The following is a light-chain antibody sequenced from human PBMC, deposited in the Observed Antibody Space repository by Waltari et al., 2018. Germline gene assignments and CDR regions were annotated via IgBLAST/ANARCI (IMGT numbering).Light chain of an antibody. J-gene: IGKJ3*01. V-gene: IGKV3-15*01. CDR2: GAS. CDR1: QSVGTN. CDR3: HQYNNWPPFT. Sequence: ETVMTQSPTTLSVSPGEGVTLPCRASQSVGTNFACHQHKPGQPPRLLIYGASTRAAGIPVRFSGSGSGTEFTLTISGLQSEDFAVYYCHQYNNWPPFTFGPGTKVDI.